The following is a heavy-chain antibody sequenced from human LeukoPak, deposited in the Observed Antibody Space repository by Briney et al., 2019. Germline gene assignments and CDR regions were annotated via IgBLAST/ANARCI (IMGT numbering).Heavy chain of an antibody. D-gene: IGHD3-22*01. CDR2: IKSDGST. J-gene: IGHJ1*01. CDR1: GFTFSSYW. Sequence: GGSLRLSCAASGFTFSSYWMHWVRQAPGKGLVWVSRIKSDGSTNYADSVKGRFTISRDNAKNTVSPQMNSLRAEDTGVYYCARAPSEIGGYYPEYFRHWGQGTLVTVSS. V-gene: IGHV3-74*01. CDR3: ARAPSEIGGYYPEYFRH.